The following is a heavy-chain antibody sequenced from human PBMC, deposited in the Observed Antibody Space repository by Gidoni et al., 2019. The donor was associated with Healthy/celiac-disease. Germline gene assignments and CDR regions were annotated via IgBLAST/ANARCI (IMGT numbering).Heavy chain of an antibody. CDR1: GYSFTSYW. D-gene: IGHD3-22*01. CDR3: ASARYYYDSSDYDAFDI. J-gene: IGHJ3*02. Sequence: DVQLVQSGAEVKKPGESLRISCKGSGYSFTSYWISWVRQMPGKGLEWMGRIDPSDSYTNYSPSFQGHVTISADKSISTAYLQWSSLKASDTAMYYCASARYYYDSSDYDAFDIWGQGTMVTVSS. V-gene: IGHV5-10-1*03. CDR2: IDPSDSYT.